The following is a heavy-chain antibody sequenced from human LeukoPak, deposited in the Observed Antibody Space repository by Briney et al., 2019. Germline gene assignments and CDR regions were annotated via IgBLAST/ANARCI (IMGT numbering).Heavy chain of an antibody. D-gene: IGHD4-17*01. J-gene: IGHJ5*02. CDR3: ARVTVTNWFDP. Sequence: GGSLRLSCAASGFTFSSYAMSWVRQAPGKGLEWVSVIYSGGSTYYADSVKGRFTISRDNSKNTLYLQMNSLRAEDTAVYYCARVTVTNWFDPWGQGTLVTVSS. V-gene: IGHV3-53*01. CDR1: GFTFSSYA. CDR2: IYSGGST.